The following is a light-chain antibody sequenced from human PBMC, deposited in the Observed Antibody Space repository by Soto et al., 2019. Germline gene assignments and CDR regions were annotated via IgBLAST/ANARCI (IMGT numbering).Light chain of an antibody. V-gene: IGKV1-6*01. Sequence: AIEMTQSPASLSVSVGDRVTITCRASEGIRHDLGLYQQQTGKAPELLIYAASISQAGVPSSFSGSGSGTDFTITITSLQPEDFAIYYCLQDHSYPRTFGGGTKVDI. CDR2: AAS. J-gene: IGKJ4*01. CDR3: LQDHSYPRT. CDR1: EGIRHD.